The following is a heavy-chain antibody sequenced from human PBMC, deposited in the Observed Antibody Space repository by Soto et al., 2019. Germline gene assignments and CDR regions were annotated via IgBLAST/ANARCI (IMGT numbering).Heavy chain of an antibody. V-gene: IGHV1-18*01. Sequence: QVQLVQSGAEVKKPGASVKVSCKASGYTFTSYGISWVRQAPGQGLEWMGWISAYNGNTNYAQKLQGTVTMTTDTSNSTAYKELRSLRSDDTAVYYCARDPPYSSGWDAGFDPWGQGTLVTVSS. CDR1: GYTFTSYG. CDR3: ARDPPYSSGWDAGFDP. D-gene: IGHD6-19*01. J-gene: IGHJ5*02. CDR2: ISAYNGNT.